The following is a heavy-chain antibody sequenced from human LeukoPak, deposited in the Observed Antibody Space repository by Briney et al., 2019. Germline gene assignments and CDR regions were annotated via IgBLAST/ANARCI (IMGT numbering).Heavy chain of an antibody. CDR2: INPSGGST. J-gene: IGHJ5*02. CDR1: GYTFTSYY. D-gene: IGHD4-23*01. V-gene: IGHV1-46*01. Sequence: ASVKVSCKASGYTFTSYYMHWVRQAPGQGLEWMGIINPSGGSTSYAQKFQGRVTMTRDMSTSTVYMELSSLRSEDTAVYYCAKVSSWLSDFSWSLRGWFDPWGQGTLVTVSS. CDR3: AKVSSWLSDFSWSLRGWFDP.